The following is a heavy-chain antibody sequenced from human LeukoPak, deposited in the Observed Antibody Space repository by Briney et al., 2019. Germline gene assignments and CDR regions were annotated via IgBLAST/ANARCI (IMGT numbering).Heavy chain of an antibody. V-gene: IGHV1-2*02. CDR3: VTRAALADHDY. CDR1: GYTFTGYY. D-gene: IGHD6-6*01. J-gene: IGHJ4*02. Sequence: GASVKVSRKASGYTFTGYYMHWVRQAPGQGLEWMGWINPNSGGTNYAQKFQGRVTMTRDTSISTAYMELSRLRSDDTAVYYCVTRAALADHDYWGQGTLVTVSS. CDR2: INPNSGGT.